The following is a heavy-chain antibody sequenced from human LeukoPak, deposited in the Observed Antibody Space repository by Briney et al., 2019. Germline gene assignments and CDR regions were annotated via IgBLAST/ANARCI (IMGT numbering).Heavy chain of an antibody. CDR2: IFPGDSDT. CDR3: ARRSLYYYETSGDYFDY. J-gene: IGHJ4*02. V-gene: IGHV5-51*01. Sequence: GESLKISCQGSGYSFPNYWIGWVRQMPGRGLEWMGVIFPGDSDTRYSPSFQGRINISADTSIDTAYLQWSSVRASDTAMYYCARRSLYYYETSGDYFDYWGQGTLVTVSS. D-gene: IGHD3-22*01. CDR1: GYSFPNYW.